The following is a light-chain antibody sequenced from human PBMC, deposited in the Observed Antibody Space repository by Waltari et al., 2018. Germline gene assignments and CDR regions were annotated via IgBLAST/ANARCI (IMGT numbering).Light chain of an antibody. CDR3: NSYTSSSTWV. J-gene: IGLJ3*02. V-gene: IGLV2-14*01. Sequence: QSALTLPASVSGSPGQSITISCTGTSSDVGGYNYVSWYQQHPGKAPKLMIFDVSKRPSGGSNRFSGSKSGSTASLTISGLQAEDEADFYCNSYTSSSTWVFGGGTKLTVL. CDR2: DVS. CDR1: SSDVGGYNY.